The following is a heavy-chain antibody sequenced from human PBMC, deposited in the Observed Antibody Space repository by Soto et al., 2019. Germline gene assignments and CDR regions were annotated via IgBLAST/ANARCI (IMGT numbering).Heavy chain of an antibody. V-gene: IGHV3-66*04. CDR1: WVTSINHY. J-gene: IGHJ3*02. CDR3: APHVSCSGGSGQYDAFAI. CDR2: IYSGGST. Sequence: VLPMRVPWGAAWVTSINHYSSWIIKNQEKGLEWVSVIYSGGSTYYADSVKGRFTISRDNSKNTLYLQMNSLRAEDTAVYYCAPHVSCSGGSGQYDAFAIRVQGTMVTVSS. D-gene: IGHD2-15*01.